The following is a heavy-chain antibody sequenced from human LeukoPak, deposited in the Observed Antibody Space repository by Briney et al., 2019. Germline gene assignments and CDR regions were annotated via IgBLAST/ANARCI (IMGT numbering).Heavy chain of an antibody. Sequence: GGSLRLSCTATGFTLRSYAMGWVRQAPGKGLEWVAIILDNGVVTYHADSVKGRFTISRDTFKNSLYLQMSSLRAEDTAMYYCARPVGTGNYYVSWGQGTLVTVSS. CDR1: GFTLRSYA. CDR3: ARPVGTGNYYVS. V-gene: IGHV3-23*01. D-gene: IGHD3-10*01. CDR2: ILDNGVVT. J-gene: IGHJ5*02.